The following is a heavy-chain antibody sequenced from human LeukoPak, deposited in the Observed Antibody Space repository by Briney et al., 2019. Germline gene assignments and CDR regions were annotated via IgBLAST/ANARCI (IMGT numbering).Heavy chain of an antibody. D-gene: IGHD2-21*01. CDR1: GYTFSSYG. V-gene: IGHV1-18*01. CDR2: ILPYNGNT. CDR3: ARGPAVGLHIVVVRRKGAFDI. Sequence: ASVKVSCKASGYTFSSYGISWVRQAPGQGLEWMGWILPYNGNTNHVQKLQDRVTMTTDRSTSTAYMELSRLRSDDTAVYYCARGPAVGLHIVVVRRKGAFDIWGQGTMVTVSS. J-gene: IGHJ3*02.